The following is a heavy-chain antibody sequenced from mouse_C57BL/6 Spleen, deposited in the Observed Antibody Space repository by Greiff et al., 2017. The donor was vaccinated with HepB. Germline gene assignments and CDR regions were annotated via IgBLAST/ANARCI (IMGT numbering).Heavy chain of an antibody. J-gene: IGHJ4*01. CDR3: TRGVVAKGTWYAMDY. CDR1: GYTFTSYW. CDR2: IYPGNSDT. V-gene: IGHV1-5*01. Sequence: EVQLQQSGTVLARPGASVKMSCKTSGYTFTSYWMHWVKQRPGQVLEWIGAIYPGNSDTSYNQKFKGKAKLTAVTSASTAYMELSSLTNEDSAVYYCTRGVVAKGTWYAMDYWGQGTSVTVSS. D-gene: IGHD1-1*01.